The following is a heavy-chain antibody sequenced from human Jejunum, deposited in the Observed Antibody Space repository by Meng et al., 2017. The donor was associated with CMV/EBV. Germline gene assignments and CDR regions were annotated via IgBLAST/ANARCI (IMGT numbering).Heavy chain of an antibody. D-gene: IGHD3-10*01. J-gene: IGHJ6*02. CDR1: FAFSDYG. CDR2: IRSKAATYAT. CDR3: ARGSWNYYYYGMDV. Sequence: FAFSDYGMHWVRQASGKGLEWVGRIRSKAATYATAYAASVEGRFTISRDDSKNTAYLQMNSLKIEDTAVYYCARGSWNYYYYGMDVWGQGTTVTVSS. V-gene: IGHV3-73*01.